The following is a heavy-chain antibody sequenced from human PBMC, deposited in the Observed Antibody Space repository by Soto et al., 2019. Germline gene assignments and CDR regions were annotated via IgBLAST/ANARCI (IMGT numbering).Heavy chain of an antibody. CDR1: GDIFSGYS. Sequence: QVQLVQSGAEVKKPGSSVKVSCTASGDIFSGYSISWVRQAPGQGLEWMGGIIPLFGSTNYAPKFQGRVTITADQSTNTGYMELSSLKSEDKAVYYCERDLGTGYDSGDYWGQGTLVTVSS. D-gene: IGHD5-12*01. CDR3: ERDLGTGYDSGDY. V-gene: IGHV1-69*12. J-gene: IGHJ4*02. CDR2: IIPLFGST.